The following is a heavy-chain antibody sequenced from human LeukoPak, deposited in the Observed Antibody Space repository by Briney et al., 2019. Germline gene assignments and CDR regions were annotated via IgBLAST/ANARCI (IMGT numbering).Heavy chain of an antibody. CDR3: ARVVGYCTNGVCRQRYFDL. CDR2: INHSGST. V-gene: IGHV4-34*01. Sequence: PSETLSLTCAVYGGSFSGYYWSWIRQPPGKGLEWIGEINHSGSTNYNPSLKSRVTISVDTSKNQFSLKLSSVTAADTAVYYCARVVGYCTNGVCRQRYFDLWGRGTLVTVSS. CDR1: GGSFSGYY. D-gene: IGHD2-8*01. J-gene: IGHJ2*01.